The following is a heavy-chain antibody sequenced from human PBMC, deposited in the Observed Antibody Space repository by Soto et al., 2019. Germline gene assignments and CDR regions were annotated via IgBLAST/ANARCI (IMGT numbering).Heavy chain of an antibody. J-gene: IGHJ4*02. CDR1: GFTFSVYA. D-gene: IGHD6-13*01. CDR3: AKATLGGAATLNSDY. V-gene: IGHV3-23*01. Sequence: GGSLRLSCAAAGFTFSVYAMSWVRQAPGKGLEWVSAISGSGGSTYYADSVKGRFTISRDNSKNTLYLQMNSLRADDTAVYYCAKATLGGAATLNSDYWGQGTLVTVSS. CDR2: ISGSGGST.